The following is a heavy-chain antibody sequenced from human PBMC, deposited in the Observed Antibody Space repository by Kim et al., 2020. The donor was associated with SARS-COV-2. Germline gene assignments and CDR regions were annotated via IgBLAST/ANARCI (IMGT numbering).Heavy chain of an antibody. D-gene: IGHD3-16*01. Sequence: ETLSLTCAASGFTFSSYAMSWVRQAPGKGLEWVSAISGSGGSTYYADSVKGRFTISRDNSKNTLYLQMNSLRAEDTAVYYCAKDNRGDSPFDYWGQGTLVTVSS. V-gene: IGHV3-23*01. CDR3: AKDNRGDSPFDY. CDR1: GFTFSSYA. J-gene: IGHJ4*02. CDR2: ISGSGGST.